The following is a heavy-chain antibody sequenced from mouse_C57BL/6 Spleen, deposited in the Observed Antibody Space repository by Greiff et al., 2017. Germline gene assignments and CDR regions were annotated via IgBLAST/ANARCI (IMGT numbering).Heavy chain of an antibody. CDR2: INPGSGGT. V-gene: IGHV1-54*01. D-gene: IGHD4-1*01. CDR3: ARRANWGPWYFDG. Sequence: VQLQQSGAELVRPGTSVKVSCKASGYAFTNYLIAWVKQRPGQGLEWIGVINPGSGGTNYNEKVKGKATLTADKSYSTAYMQLSSLTSVDSAVYSSARRANWGPWYFDGWGPGTTVTVSS. J-gene: IGHJ1*01. CDR1: GYAFTNYL.